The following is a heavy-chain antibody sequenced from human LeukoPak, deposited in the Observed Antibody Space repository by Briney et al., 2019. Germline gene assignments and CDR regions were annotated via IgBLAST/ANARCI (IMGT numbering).Heavy chain of an antibody. V-gene: IGHV4-34*01. CDR2: INHSGST. Sequence: KPSETLSLTCAVYGGSFSGYYWSWIRQPPGKGLEWIGEINHSGSTNYNPSLKSRVTISVDTSKNQFSLKLSSVTAADTAVYYCARVRDSSGCYLTGRHAFDIWGQGTMVTVSS. D-gene: IGHD3-22*01. J-gene: IGHJ3*02. CDR1: GGSFSGYY. CDR3: ARVRDSSGCYLTGRHAFDI.